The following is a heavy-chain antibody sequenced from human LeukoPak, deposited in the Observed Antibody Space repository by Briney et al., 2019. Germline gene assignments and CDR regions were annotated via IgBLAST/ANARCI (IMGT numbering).Heavy chain of an antibody. D-gene: IGHD3-22*01. CDR1: GFTFSSYA. CDR3: AKVGRTMIVVVITKGRNYFDY. CDR2: ISGSGGST. V-gene: IGHV3-23*01. Sequence: GGSLRLSCAASGFTFSSYAMSWVRQAPGKGLEWVSAISGSGGSTYYADSVKGRFTISRDNSKNTLYLQMNSLRAEDTAVYYCAKVGRTMIVVVITKGRNYFDYWGQGTLVTVSS. J-gene: IGHJ4*02.